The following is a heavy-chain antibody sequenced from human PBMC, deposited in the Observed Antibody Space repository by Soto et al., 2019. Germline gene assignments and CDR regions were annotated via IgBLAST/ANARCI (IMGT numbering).Heavy chain of an antibody. Sequence: EVQLVESGGGLVQPGGSLRLSCAASGFTFSRYSMNWVRQAPGKGVEWVSYISSSSSTIYYADSVKGRFTISRDNAKNAQYLQMNSLRDADTAVCYCARERGVGIAVALHWCAPWGQGTLVTGSS. D-gene: IGHD6-19*01. CDR2: ISSSSSTI. CDR3: ARERGVGIAVALHWCAP. J-gene: IGHJ5*02. V-gene: IGHV3-48*02. CDR1: GFTFSRYS.